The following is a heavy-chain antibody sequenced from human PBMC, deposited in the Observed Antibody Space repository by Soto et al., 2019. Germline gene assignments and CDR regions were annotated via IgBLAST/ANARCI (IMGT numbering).Heavy chain of an antibody. CDR3: ARDITSGWYKGIYFQY. CDR1: GFTFTIYA. V-gene: IGHV3-23*01. CDR2: IRGEGGST. Sequence: EVQLLESGGGLVQPGGSLRLSCAASGFTFTIYAMSWVRQAPGKGLEWVSAIRGEGGSTYYADPVKGRFTISRDNSKNTLYLQMSTLRAEDTAVYYCARDITSGWYKGIYFQYWCQATLVTVSS. D-gene: IGHD6-19*01. J-gene: IGHJ1*01.